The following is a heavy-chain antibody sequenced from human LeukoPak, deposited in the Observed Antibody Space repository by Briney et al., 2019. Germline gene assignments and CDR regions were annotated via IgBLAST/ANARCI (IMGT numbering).Heavy chain of an antibody. CDR3: VRAFVHYASGNYLWSFDY. Sequence: PGGSLRLSCVASGFSFSDHYMDWVRQAPGKGLEWVGRIRKKANNYSTEYAASVRGRFTISRDDPKNSLYLQMNSLKTEDTAVYYCVRAFVHYASGNYLWSFDYWGQGTLVTVSS. V-gene: IGHV3-72*01. D-gene: IGHD3-10*01. J-gene: IGHJ4*02. CDR2: IRKKANNYST. CDR1: GFSFSDHY.